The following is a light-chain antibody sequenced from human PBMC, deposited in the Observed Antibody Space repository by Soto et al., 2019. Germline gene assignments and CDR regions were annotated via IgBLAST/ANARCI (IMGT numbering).Light chain of an antibody. J-gene: IGKJ1*01. Sequence: IVMTQSPATLSVAPGERATLSCRASQSISNNLVWYQQRPGQAPRLLIYGASARATGIPARFSGSGSGTEFTLTISSLQSEDFAVYYCQQYNTWPRTFGQGTKVEIK. V-gene: IGKV3-15*01. CDR1: QSISNN. CDR3: QQYNTWPRT. CDR2: GAS.